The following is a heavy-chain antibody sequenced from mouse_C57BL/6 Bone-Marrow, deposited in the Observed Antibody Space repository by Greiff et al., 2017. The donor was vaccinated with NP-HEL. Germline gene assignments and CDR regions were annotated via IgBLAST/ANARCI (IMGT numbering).Heavy chain of an antibody. D-gene: IGHD2-1*01. V-gene: IGHV1-19*01. J-gene: IGHJ3*01. CDR1: GYTFTDYY. CDR3: ARRGSYYGNRGFAY. Sequence: VQLQQSGPVLVKPGASVKMSCKASGYTFTDYYMNWVKQSHGKSLEWIGVINPYNGGTSYNQKFKGKATLTVDKSSSTAYMELNSLTSEDSAVYYCARRGSYYGNRGFAYWGQGTLVTVSA. CDR2: INPYNGGT.